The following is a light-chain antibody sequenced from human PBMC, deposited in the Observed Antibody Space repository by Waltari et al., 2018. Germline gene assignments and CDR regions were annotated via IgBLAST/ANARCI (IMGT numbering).Light chain of an antibody. J-gene: IGLJ3*02. CDR1: SGDVGGSNH. Sequence: QSALTPPASVSGSLGQSITISCTGTSGDVGGSNHVSWYQQHPGKAPKLMIYEVTYRPSGISNRFSGSKSGNTASLTISGLQAEDEADYYCCSYTRFATGVFGGGTKLTVL. V-gene: IGLV2-14*01. CDR3: CSYTRFATGV. CDR2: EVT.